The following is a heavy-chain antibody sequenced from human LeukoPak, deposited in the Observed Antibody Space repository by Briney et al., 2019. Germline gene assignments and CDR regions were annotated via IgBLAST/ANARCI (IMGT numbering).Heavy chain of an antibody. J-gene: IGHJ4*02. CDR2: VYSSGNV. CDR1: GVSVNSRSFY. V-gene: IGHV4-39*01. D-gene: IGHD2/OR15-2a*01. Sequence: SETLSLTCSVSGVSVNSRSFYWNWVRQPPGKGLEWIGSVYSSGNVYQSPSLQSRAAISVDASNNSFPLTLKSVTAADTAVYFCVRGAMVSKPGDFWGQGTLVIVSS. CDR3: VRGAMVSKPGDF.